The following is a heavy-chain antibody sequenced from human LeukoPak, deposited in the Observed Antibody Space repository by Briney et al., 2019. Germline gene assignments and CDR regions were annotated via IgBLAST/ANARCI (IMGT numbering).Heavy chain of an antibody. D-gene: IGHD6-13*01. CDR2: IGAYNGNP. CDR1: RYTFTSYG. CDR3: ARDIAAAGADY. J-gene: IGHJ4*02. Sequence: ASVNVSCKASRYTFTSYGISSVAPAPGQGVEWMGWIGAYNGNPNYEQKLQGRVTMTTDTSTSTDYMELRSLRSDDPAVYYCARDIAAAGADYWGQGTLVTVSS. V-gene: IGHV1-18*01.